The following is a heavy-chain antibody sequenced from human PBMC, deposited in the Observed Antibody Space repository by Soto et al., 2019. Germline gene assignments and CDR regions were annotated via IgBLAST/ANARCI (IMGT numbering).Heavy chain of an antibody. CDR3: ARDGQDYGDWAY. D-gene: IGHD4-17*01. CDR2: ISSSSSSI. J-gene: IGHJ4*02. Sequence: GGSLRLSCAASGFTFSSNSMNWVRQAPGKGLEWVSYISSSSSSIYYADSVEGRFTISRDNAKNSLYLQMNSLRDEDTAVYYCARDGQDYGDWAYWGQGTLVTVSS. V-gene: IGHV3-48*02. CDR1: GFTFSSNS.